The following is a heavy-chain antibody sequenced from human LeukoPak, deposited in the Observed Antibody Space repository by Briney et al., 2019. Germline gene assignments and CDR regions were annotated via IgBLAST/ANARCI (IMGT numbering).Heavy chain of an antibody. CDR1: GFTFSSYS. V-gene: IGHV3-21*01. D-gene: IGHD6-13*01. J-gene: IGHJ6*02. CDR2: ISSSSSYI. CDR3: ARDFSSSWGPGYYYGMDV. Sequence: GGSLRLSCAASGFTFSSYSMNWVRQAPGKGLEWVSSISSSSSYIYYADSVKGRFTISRDNAKNSLYLQMNSPRAEDTAVYYCARDFSSSWGPGYYYGMDVWGQGTTVTVSS.